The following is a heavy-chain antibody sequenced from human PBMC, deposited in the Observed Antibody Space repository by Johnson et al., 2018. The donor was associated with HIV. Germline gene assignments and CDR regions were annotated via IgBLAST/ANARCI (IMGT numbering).Heavy chain of an antibody. V-gene: IGHV3-15*01. CDR1: GFTFSNAW. D-gene: IGHD4-23*01. CDR3: ANLGDNSGINGCDI. CDR2: IKSKTDGGTT. Sequence: EVQLVESGGGLVKPGGSLRLSCAASGFTFSNAWMSWVRQAPGKGLEWVGRIKSKTDGGTTDYAAPVKGRFTISRDNSKNTLSLQMNSLRAEDTAVYYCANLGDNSGINGCDIWGQGTMVTVST. J-gene: IGHJ3*02.